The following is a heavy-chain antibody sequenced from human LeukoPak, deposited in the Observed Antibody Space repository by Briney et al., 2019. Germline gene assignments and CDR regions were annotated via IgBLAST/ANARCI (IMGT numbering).Heavy chain of an antibody. CDR2: INAGNGNT. Sequence: ASVKVSCKASGYTFTSYAMHWVRQAPGQRLEWMGWINAGNGNTKYSQKFQGRVTITRDTSASTAYMELRSLRSDDTAVYYCARDGQLGYCTNGVCGPYYYYGMDVWGQGTTVTVSS. V-gene: IGHV1-3*01. D-gene: IGHD2-8*01. CDR3: ARDGQLGYCTNGVCGPYYYYGMDV. J-gene: IGHJ6*02. CDR1: GYTFTSYA.